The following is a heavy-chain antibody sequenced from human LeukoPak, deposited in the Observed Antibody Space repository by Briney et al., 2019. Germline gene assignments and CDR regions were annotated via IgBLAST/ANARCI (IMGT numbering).Heavy chain of an antibody. CDR3: ARDRGGIAAAGTRPY. Sequence: GSLRLSCAASGFTFSKFWMSWVRQAPGKGLEWVANIKEGGSEKYYVDSVKGRFTISRDNAKNSLFLQMNSLRNEDTAVYYCARDRGGIAAAGTRPYWGQGTLVTVSS. CDR1: GFTFSKFW. CDR2: IKEGGSEK. D-gene: IGHD6-13*01. J-gene: IGHJ4*02. V-gene: IGHV3-7*01.